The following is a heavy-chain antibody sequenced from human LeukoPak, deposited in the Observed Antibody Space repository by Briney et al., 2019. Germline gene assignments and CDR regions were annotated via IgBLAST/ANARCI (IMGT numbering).Heavy chain of an antibody. V-gene: IGHV1-46*01. CDR1: EYTFTSYY. CDR3: ARGRHILMVTVNFDY. J-gene: IGHJ4*02. CDR2: INPSGGDT. D-gene: IGHD2-21*02. Sequence: ASVKLSCKASEYTFTSYYMHWVRQAPGPGLGWMGIINPSGGDTRYAQSFQGRVTMSGDTSTSTFYMELSSLRSEDTAVYYCARGRHILMVTVNFDYWGQGALVTVSS.